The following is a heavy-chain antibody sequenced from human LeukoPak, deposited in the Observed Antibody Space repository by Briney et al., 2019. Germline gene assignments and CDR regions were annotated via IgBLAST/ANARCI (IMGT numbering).Heavy chain of an antibody. CDR1: GDSISSSSYY. CDR3: ARLRLSPGYYYYYYMDV. D-gene: IGHD2/OR15-2a*01. J-gene: IGHJ6*03. CDR2: INHSGST. Sequence: SETLSLTCTVSGDSISSSSYYWGWIRQPPGKGLEWIGEINHSGSTNYNPSLKSRVTISVDTSKNQFSLKLSSVTAADTAVYYCARLRLSPGYYYYYYMDVWGKGTTVTISS. V-gene: IGHV4-39*07.